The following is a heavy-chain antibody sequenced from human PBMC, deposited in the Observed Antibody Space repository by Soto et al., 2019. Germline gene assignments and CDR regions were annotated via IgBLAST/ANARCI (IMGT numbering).Heavy chain of an antibody. CDR1: GGSLGGATYS. Sequence: PSETLSLTCGVSGGSLGGATYSWNWIRQPPGKGLELIGYIFPSGTTYYNPSLKSRVTISIDVSKNQFSLSLRSLTAADTAVYYCARSREFDYWSQGTLVTSP. CDR3: ARSREFDY. CDR2: IFPSGTT. J-gene: IGHJ4*02. V-gene: IGHV4-30-2*01.